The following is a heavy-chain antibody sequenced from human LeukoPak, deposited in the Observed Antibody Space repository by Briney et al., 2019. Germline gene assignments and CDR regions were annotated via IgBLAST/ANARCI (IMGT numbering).Heavy chain of an antibody. CDR3: ARDVAYCDGDCYPRHFDS. Sequence: PSQTLSLTCTVSGGSISSGGYYWSWIRQHPGKGLEWIGYIYYSGSTYYNPSLKSRVTISIDTSKNQFSLKLSSVTAADTAVYYCARDVAYCDGDCYPRHFDSWGQGTLVTVSS. D-gene: IGHD2-21*02. CDR2: IYYSGST. J-gene: IGHJ4*02. V-gene: IGHV4-31*03. CDR1: GGSISSGGYY.